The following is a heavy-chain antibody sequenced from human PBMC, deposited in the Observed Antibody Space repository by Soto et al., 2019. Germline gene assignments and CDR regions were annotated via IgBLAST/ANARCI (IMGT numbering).Heavy chain of an antibody. CDR2: IYYSGST. CDR3: ARDKQQLFDY. CDR1: GGSISSYY. Sequence: TLSLTCTVSGGSISSYYWSWIRQPPGKGLEWIGYIYYSGSTNYNPSLKSRVTISVDTSKNQFSLKLSSVTAADTAVYYCARDKQQLFDYWGQGTLVTVSS. J-gene: IGHJ4*02. V-gene: IGHV4-59*01. D-gene: IGHD6-13*01.